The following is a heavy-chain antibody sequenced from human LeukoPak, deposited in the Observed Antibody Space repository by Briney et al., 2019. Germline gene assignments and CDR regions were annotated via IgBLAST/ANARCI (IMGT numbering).Heavy chain of an antibody. D-gene: IGHD6-6*01. CDR2: IRYDGSNK. CDR3: AKALGDSSSYNITLLDY. V-gene: IGHV3-30*02. J-gene: IGHJ4*02. Sequence: GGSLRLSCAASGFTFSSYGMHWVRQAPGKGLEWVAFIRYDGSNKYYADSVKGRFTISRDNSKNTLYLQMNSLRAEDTAVYYCAKALGDSSSYNITLLDYWGQGTLVTVSS. CDR1: GFTFSSYG.